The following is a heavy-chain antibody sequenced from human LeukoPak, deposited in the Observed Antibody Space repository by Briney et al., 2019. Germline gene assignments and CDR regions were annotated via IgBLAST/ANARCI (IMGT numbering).Heavy chain of an antibody. D-gene: IGHD2-2*01. V-gene: IGHV1-69*05. CDR2: IIPIFGTA. CDR1: GGTFSSYA. CDR3: ARDPYCSSTSCRPRSPNYFDY. Sequence: SAKVSCKASGGTFSSYAISWVRQAPGQGLEWMGRIIPIFGTANYAQKFQGRVTITTDESTSTAYMELSSLRSEDTAVYYCARDPYCSSTSCRPRSPNYFDYWGQGTLVTVSS. J-gene: IGHJ4*02.